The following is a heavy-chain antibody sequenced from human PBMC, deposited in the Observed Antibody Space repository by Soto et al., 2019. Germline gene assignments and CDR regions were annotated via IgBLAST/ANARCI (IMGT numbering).Heavy chain of an antibody. CDR1: GGTFSSYA. CDR3: ARVYCSGGSCYLDAFDI. V-gene: IGHV1-69*13. Sequence: GASVKVSCKASGGTFSSYAISWVRQAPGQGLEWMGGIIPIFGTANYAQKFQGRVTITADESTSTAYMELSSLRSEDTAVYYCARVYCSGGSCYLDAFDIWGKGTMVTVSS. D-gene: IGHD2-15*01. CDR2: IIPIFGTA. J-gene: IGHJ3*02.